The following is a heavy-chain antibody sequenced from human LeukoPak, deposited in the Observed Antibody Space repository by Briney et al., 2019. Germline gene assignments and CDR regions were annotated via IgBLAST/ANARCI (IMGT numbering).Heavy chain of an antibody. V-gene: IGHV1-18*01. Sequence: ASVKASCKASGYTFTSYDIVWVRQAPGQGLEWMGWISAFNGNTNNAQKVQGRVTMTTDTSTSTAYMELRSLTSDDTAMYYCARVYSSAFDHWGQGTLVTVTS. D-gene: IGHD3-10*01. J-gene: IGHJ4*02. CDR3: ARVYSSAFDH. CDR1: GYTFTSYD. CDR2: ISAFNGNT.